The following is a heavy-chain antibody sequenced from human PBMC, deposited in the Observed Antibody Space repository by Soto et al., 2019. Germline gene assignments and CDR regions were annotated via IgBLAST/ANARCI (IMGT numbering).Heavy chain of an antibody. D-gene: IGHD4-17*01. J-gene: IGHJ4*02. V-gene: IGHV4-59*01. CDR2: IYYSENT. Sequence: QVQLQESGPGLVKPSETLSLTCNVSGGSISSYYWSWIRQPPGKGLECVGNIYYSENTKYNPSLKSRVTMSADTSKNQFSLKLSSLSAADTAVYYCARDDYGDAIDYWGQGALVTVSS. CDR1: GGSISSYY. CDR3: ARDDYGDAIDY.